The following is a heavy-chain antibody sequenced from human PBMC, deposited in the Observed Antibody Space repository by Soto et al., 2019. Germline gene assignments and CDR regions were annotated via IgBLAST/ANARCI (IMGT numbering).Heavy chain of an antibody. V-gene: IGHV4-34*01. CDR1: GGSFSGYY. CDR3: ARVASSYYYGSGRGGIDY. J-gene: IGHJ4*02. D-gene: IGHD3-10*01. Sequence: SETLSLTCAVYGGSFSGYYWSWIRQPPGKGLEWIGEINHSGSTNYNPSLKSRVTISVDTSKNQFSLKLSSVTAADTAVYYCARVASSYYYGSGRGGIDYWGQGTLVTVSS. CDR2: INHSGST.